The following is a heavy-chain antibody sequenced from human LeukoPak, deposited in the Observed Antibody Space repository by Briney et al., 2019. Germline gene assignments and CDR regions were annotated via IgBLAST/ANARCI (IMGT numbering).Heavy chain of an antibody. J-gene: IGHJ4*02. Sequence: ASVKVSCKASGYTFTSYYMHWVRQAPGQGLEWMGIINPSGGSTGYAQKFQGRATMTRDTSTSTVYMELSSLRSEDTAVYYCVRGGIAAAGTSALDYWGQGTLVTVSS. D-gene: IGHD6-13*01. CDR2: INPSGGST. CDR1: GYTFTSYY. CDR3: VRGGIAAAGTSALDY. V-gene: IGHV1-46*01.